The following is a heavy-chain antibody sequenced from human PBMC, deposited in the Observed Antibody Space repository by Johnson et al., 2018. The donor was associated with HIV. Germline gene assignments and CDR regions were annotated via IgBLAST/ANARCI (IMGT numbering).Heavy chain of an antibody. J-gene: IGHJ3*01. CDR3: ATGRASV. CDR1: GFTFSNAW. CDR2: IKSKTDGGTT. V-gene: IGHV3-15*01. Sequence: VQLVESGGGLVKPGGSLRLSCAASGFTFSNAWMSWVRQAPGKGLEWVGRIKSKTDGGTTDYAAPVKGRFTISRDDSETTVYLQMNSLKIEDTAVYYCATGRASVWGQGTMVTVSS.